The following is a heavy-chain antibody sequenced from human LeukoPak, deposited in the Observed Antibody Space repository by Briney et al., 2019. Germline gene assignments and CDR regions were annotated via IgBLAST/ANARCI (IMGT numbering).Heavy chain of an antibody. J-gene: IGHJ4*02. V-gene: IGHV3-23*01. CDR3: AKGWIVGAMDY. D-gene: IGHD1-26*01. CDR2: ISGSGGST. CDR1: GFTVSSNY. Sequence: GGSLRLSCAASGFTVSSNYMSWVRQAPGKGLEWVSAISGSGGSTYYADSVKGRFTISRDNSKNTLYLQMNSLRAEDTAVYYCAKGWIVGAMDYWGQGTLVTVSS.